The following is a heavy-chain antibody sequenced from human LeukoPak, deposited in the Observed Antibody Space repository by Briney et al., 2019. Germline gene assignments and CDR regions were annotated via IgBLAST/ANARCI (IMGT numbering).Heavy chain of an antibody. D-gene: IGHD4-23*01. Sequence: GGSLRLSCAVSGFTFSSYAMHWVRQAPGKGLEWVAVISYDGSNKYYADSVKGRFTISRDNSKNTLYLQMNSLRAEDTAVYYCARGYGGNSAFYYWGQGTLVTVSS. J-gene: IGHJ4*02. CDR1: GFTFSSYA. V-gene: IGHV3-30-3*01. CDR3: ARGYGGNSAFYY. CDR2: ISYDGSNK.